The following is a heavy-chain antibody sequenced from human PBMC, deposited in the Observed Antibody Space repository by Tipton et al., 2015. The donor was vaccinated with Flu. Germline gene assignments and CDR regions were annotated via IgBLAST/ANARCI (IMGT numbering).Heavy chain of an antibody. J-gene: IGHJ4*02. CDR2: VSGGGAIT. CDR1: GFTFSRYA. Sequence: SLRLSCVASGFTFSRYAMSWVRQAPGKGLEWVSAVSGGGAITYFADSVKGRFTISRDNSKNSLYLQMNSLRAEDTAVYYCARDDSGSLEIWGQGTLVTVSS. D-gene: IGHD1-26*01. CDR3: ARDDSGSLEI. V-gene: IGHV3-23*01.